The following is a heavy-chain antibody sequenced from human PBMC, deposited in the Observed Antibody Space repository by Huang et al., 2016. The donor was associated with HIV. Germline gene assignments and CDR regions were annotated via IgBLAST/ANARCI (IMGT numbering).Heavy chain of an antibody. Sequence: QVQLQESGPGLVKPSETLSLTCTVSGGSMRRQYWSWIRQPPGKGRQWVGTGFNTGSTNYNPSCQSRVTISLDTSRNQFSLTLNSVTPADPAVYFCAQEKSFGNWANNWFDPWGQGTLVAVSS. CDR3: AQEKSFGNWANNWFDP. CDR1: GGSMRRQY. D-gene: IGHD3-16*01. V-gene: IGHV4-59*11. CDR2: GFNTGST. J-gene: IGHJ5*02.